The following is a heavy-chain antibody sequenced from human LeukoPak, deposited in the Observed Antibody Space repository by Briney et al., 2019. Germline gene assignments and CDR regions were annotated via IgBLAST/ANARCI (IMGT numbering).Heavy chain of an antibody. J-gene: IGHJ4*02. V-gene: IGHV3-30-3*01. CDR3: ARWGSGGLTLDY. CDR2: ISYDGSNK. D-gene: IGHD3-10*01. CDR1: GFTFSSYA. Sequence: PGGSLRLSCAASGFTFSSYAMHWVRQAPGKGLEWVAVISYDGSNKYYADSVKGRFIISKDNSRNTLNLQMDSLRAEDTAMYYCARWGSGGLTLDYWGQGTLVTVSS.